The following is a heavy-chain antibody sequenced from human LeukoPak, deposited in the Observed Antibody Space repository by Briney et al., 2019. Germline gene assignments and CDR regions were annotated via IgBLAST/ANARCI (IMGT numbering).Heavy chain of an antibody. CDR1: GGSISSSSYY. CDR3: VRRNCSSTSCISPDY. V-gene: IGHV4-39*01. CDR2: IYYSGST. D-gene: IGHD2-2*01. J-gene: IGHJ4*02. Sequence: SETLSLTCTVSGGSISSSSYYWGWIRQPPGKGLEWIGSIYYSGSTYYNPSLKSRVTISVDTSKNQFSLKLSSVTAADTAVYYCVRRNCSSTSCISPDYWGQGTLVTVSS.